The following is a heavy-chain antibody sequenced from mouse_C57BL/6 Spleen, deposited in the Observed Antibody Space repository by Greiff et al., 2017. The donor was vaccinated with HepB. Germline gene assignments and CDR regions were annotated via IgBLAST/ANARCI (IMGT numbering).Heavy chain of an antibody. Sequence: EVKLVESGGGLVKPGGSLKLSCAASGFTFSDYGMHWVRQAPEKGLEWVAYISSGSSTIYYADTVKGRFTISRDNAKDTVFLQMTSLRSEDTAMYYCASPLWLRREIDYYAMDYWGQGTSVTVSS. V-gene: IGHV5-17*01. D-gene: IGHD2-2*01. CDR1: GFTFSDYG. CDR2: ISSGSSTI. J-gene: IGHJ4*01. CDR3: ASPLWLRREIDYYAMDY.